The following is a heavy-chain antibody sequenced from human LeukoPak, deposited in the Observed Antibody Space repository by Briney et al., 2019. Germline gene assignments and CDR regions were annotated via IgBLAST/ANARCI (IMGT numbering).Heavy chain of an antibody. D-gene: IGHD1-26*01. CDR1: GFTFSRYG. Sequence: GRSLRLSCAASGFTFSRYGMHWVRQAPGKGREWVAVISYDGSNKYYADSVKGRFTISRGNSKNTLYLQMNSLRTEDTAVYYCARSAWEQLDFFYFDYWGQGTPVTVSS. CDR2: ISYDGSNK. V-gene: IGHV3-30*03. J-gene: IGHJ4*02. CDR3: ARSAWEQLDFFYFDY.